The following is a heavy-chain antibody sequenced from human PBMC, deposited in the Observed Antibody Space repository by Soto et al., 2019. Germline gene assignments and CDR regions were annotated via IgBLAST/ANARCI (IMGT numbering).Heavy chain of an antibody. J-gene: IGHJ6*02. Sequence: SVKVSCKASGFTFTSSAVQWVRQALGQRLEWIGWIVVGSGNTNYAQKFQERVTITRDMSTSTAYMELSSLRSEDTAVYYCAADQGRYFDWLLAIDYGMDVWGQGTTVTVSS. CDR1: GFTFTSSA. V-gene: IGHV1-58*01. D-gene: IGHD3-9*01. CDR2: IVVGSGNT. CDR3: AADQGRYFDWLLAIDYGMDV.